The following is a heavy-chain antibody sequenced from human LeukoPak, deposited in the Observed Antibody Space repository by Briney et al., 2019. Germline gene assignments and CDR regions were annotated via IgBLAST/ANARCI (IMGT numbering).Heavy chain of an antibody. CDR3: ARVDTAMVIDY. V-gene: IGHV1-69*04. Sequence: SVKVSCKASGGTFSSYAISWVRQAPGPGLEWMGRVIPILGIANYAQKFQGRVTITADKSTSTAYMELSSLRSEDTAVYYCARVDTAMVIDYWGQGTLVTVSS. J-gene: IGHJ4*02. CDR2: VIPILGIA. D-gene: IGHD5-18*01. CDR1: GGTFSSYA.